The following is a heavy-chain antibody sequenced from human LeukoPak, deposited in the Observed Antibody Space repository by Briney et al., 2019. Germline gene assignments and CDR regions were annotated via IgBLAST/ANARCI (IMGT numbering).Heavy chain of an antibody. V-gene: IGHV3-21*01. CDR2: ISSSSSYI. J-gene: IGHJ4*02. Sequence: GGSLRLSCAASGFTFSSYSMNWVRQAPGKGLEWVSSISSSSSYIYYADSVKGRFTISRDNAKNSLYLQMNSLRAEDTAVYYYARDRGSSSWYFDYWGQGTLVTVSS. CDR1: GFTFSSYS. D-gene: IGHD6-13*01. CDR3: ARDRGSSSWYFDY.